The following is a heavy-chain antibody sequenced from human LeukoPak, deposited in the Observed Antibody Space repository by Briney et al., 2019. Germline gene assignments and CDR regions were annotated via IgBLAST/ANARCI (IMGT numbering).Heavy chain of an antibody. CDR1: GGSISSSSYY. CDR2: IYYSGST. Sequence: SETLSLTCTVSGGSISSSSYYWGWIRQPPGKGLEWIGSIYYSGSTNYNPSLKSRVTISVDTSKNQFSLKLSSVTAADTAVYYCARDSSGWYSAFDYWGQGTLVTVSS. D-gene: IGHD6-19*01. CDR3: ARDSSGWYSAFDY. V-gene: IGHV4-39*07. J-gene: IGHJ4*02.